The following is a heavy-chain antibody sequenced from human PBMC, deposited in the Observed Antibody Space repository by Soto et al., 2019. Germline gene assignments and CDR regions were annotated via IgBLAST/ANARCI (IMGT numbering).Heavy chain of an antibody. Sequence: EVQLLESGGGLVQPGGSLRLSFVASGFTFSTYNMNWVRQAPGKGLEWVSVITGSGDYTNYADSVKGRFTISRDNSKNTLYLQMNSLRAEDTAVYFCARRITSSFDYWGQGTLVTVSS. V-gene: IGHV3-23*01. CDR2: ITGSGDYT. D-gene: IGHD1-20*01. CDR1: GFTFSTYN. J-gene: IGHJ4*02. CDR3: ARRITSSFDY.